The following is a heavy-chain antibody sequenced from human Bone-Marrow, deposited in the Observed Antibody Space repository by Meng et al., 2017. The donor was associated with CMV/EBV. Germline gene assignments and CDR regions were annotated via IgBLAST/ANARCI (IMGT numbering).Heavy chain of an antibody. D-gene: IGHD3-3*01. V-gene: IGHV3-30*04. CDR1: GFSITKYV. CDR3: ARPYNPYDFWNGYSYYFDY. J-gene: IGHJ4*02. CDR2: ISSDGSNK. Sequence: GGSLRLSCAASGFSITKYVMHWVRQAPGKGLEWAAVISSDGSNKNYADSVKGRSTISRDNSRNTLYLRINSLRPEDTGVYYCARPYNPYDFWNGYSYYFDYWGQGALVTVSS.